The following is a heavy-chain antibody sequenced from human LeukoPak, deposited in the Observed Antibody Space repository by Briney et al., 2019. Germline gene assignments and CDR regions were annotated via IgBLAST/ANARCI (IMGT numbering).Heavy chain of an antibody. CDR3: ARGSSSLPFAY. CDR1: GGSISSGDYY. J-gene: IGHJ4*02. V-gene: IGHV4-30-4*02. CDR2: IYYSGST. D-gene: IGHD6-6*01. Sequence: PSETLSLTCTVSGGSISSGDYYWSWIRQPPGKGLEWIGYIYYSGSTYYNPSLKSRVTISVDTSKNQFSLKLSSVTAADTAVYYCARGSSSLPFAYWGQGTLVTVSS.